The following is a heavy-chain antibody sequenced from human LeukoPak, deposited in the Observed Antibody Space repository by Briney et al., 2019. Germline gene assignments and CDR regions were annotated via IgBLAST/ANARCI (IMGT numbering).Heavy chain of an antibody. CDR2: IIPIFGTA. CDR3: AREGAYGSGSYYTGNDY. Sequence: SVKVSCKASGGTFSNYAISWVRQAPGQGLEWMGGIIPIFGTANYAQKFQGRVTITADESTSTAYMELSSLRSEDTAVYYCAREGAYGSGSYYTGNDYWGQGTLVTVSS. CDR1: GGTFSNYA. V-gene: IGHV1-69*01. J-gene: IGHJ4*02. D-gene: IGHD3-10*01.